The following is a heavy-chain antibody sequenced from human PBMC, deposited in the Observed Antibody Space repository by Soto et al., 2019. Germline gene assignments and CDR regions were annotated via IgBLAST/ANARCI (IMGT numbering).Heavy chain of an antibody. J-gene: IGHJ6*02. V-gene: IGHV3-30*18. CDR2: ISYDGSNK. CDR3: GKADRGPYYDFWSGLPYYYYGMDV. Sequence: QVQLVESGGGVVQPGRSLRLSCAASGFTFSSYGMHWVRQAPGKGLEWVAVISYDGSNKYYADSVKGRFTISRDNSKNTLYQQMNSLRAEDTAVYYCGKADRGPYYDFWSGLPYYYYGMDVWGQGTTVTVSS. CDR1: GFTFSSYG. D-gene: IGHD3-3*01.